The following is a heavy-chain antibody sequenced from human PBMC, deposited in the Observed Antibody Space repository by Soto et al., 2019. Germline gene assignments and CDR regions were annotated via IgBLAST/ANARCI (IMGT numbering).Heavy chain of an antibody. Sequence: QVQLVQSGAEVKKPGASVKVSCKASGYTFTSYDINWVRQATGQGLEWMGWMNPNSGNTGYAQKFQGRVTMTRNTSRSTAYMELSSLRSEDTAVYYCARAYRAYCSGGSCYPDGYWGQGTLVTVSS. CDR2: MNPNSGNT. CDR1: GYTFTSYD. J-gene: IGHJ4*02. CDR3: ARAYRAYCSGGSCYPDGY. V-gene: IGHV1-8*01. D-gene: IGHD2-15*01.